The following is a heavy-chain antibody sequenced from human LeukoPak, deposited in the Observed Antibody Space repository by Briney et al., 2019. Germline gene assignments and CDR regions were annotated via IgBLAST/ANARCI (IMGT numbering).Heavy chain of an antibody. CDR1: AGSFISSSHH. Sequence: SETLSLTCTVSAGSFISSSHHWSWIRQPPGKGLEWIGYIYYSGSTNYNPSLKSRVTISVDTSKNQFSLKLSSVTAADTAVYYCARDSSGWSNDAFDIWGQGTMVTVSS. CDR3: ARDSSGWSNDAFDI. CDR2: IYYSGST. V-gene: IGHV4-61*01. J-gene: IGHJ3*02. D-gene: IGHD6-19*01.